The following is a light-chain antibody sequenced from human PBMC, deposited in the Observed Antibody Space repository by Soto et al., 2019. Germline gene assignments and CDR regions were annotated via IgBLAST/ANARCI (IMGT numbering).Light chain of an antibody. CDR1: QSIVSY. CDR3: QQTYSAPLT. CDR2: ATD. J-gene: IGKJ4*01. Sequence: DTQMTPSPSSLSASVGDRVTITCRASQSIVSYLNWYQQKPGKAPKLLIYATDTLQSGVPSRFSGSGSGTDFTLTISSLQPEDCATYYCQQTYSAPLTFGGGTKVDIK. V-gene: IGKV1-39*01.